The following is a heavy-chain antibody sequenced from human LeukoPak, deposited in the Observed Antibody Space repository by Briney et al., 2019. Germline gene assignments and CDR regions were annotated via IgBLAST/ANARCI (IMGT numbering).Heavy chain of an antibody. V-gene: IGHV4-61*02. Sequence: SQTLSLTRTVSGGSISSGSYYWSWIRQPAGKGLEWIGRIYTSGSTNYNPSLKSRVTISVDTSKNQFSLKLSSVTAADTAVYYCASTGGRLFYGSGSYPLDYWGQGTLVTVSS. CDR2: IYTSGST. J-gene: IGHJ4*02. CDR1: GGSISSGSYY. D-gene: IGHD3-10*01. CDR3: ASTGGRLFYGSGSYPLDY.